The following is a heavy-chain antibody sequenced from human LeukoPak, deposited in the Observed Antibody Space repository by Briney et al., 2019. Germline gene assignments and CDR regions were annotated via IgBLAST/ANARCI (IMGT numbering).Heavy chain of an antibody. V-gene: IGHV4-59*08. J-gene: IGHJ1*01. CDR3: ARQVGYSSGWSQTYFQH. D-gene: IGHD6-19*01. Sequence: LRLSCAASGFTFSDYYMSWIRQSPGKGLEWIGYIYYTGTSYNPSLKSRVTISVDTSKNQFSLKLSSVTAADTAVYYCARQVGYSSGWSQTYFQHWGQGTLVTVSS. CDR1: GFTFSDYY. CDR2: IYYTGT.